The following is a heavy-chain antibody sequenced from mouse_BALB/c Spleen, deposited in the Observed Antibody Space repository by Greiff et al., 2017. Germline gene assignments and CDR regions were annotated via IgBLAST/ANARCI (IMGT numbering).Heavy chain of an antibody. D-gene: IGHD2-4*01. V-gene: IGHV1-69*02. J-gene: IGHJ2*01. CDR3: TRESTMTTFDY. Sequence: QVQLQQPGAELVKPGASVKLSCKASGYTFTSYWMHWVKQRPGQGLEWIGEIDPSDSYTNYNQKFKGKATLTVDTSSSTAYMQLSSLTSEDSAVYYCTRESTMTTFDYWGQGTTLTVSS. CDR2: IDPSDSYT. CDR1: GYTFTSYW.